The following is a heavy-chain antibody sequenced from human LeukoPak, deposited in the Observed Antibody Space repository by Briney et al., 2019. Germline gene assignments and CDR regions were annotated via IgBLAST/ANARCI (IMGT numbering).Heavy chain of an antibody. Sequence: ASVKVSCKASGYTFTSYDINWVRQATGQGLEWMGWMNPNSGNTGYAQKFQGRVTMTRNTSISTAYMELSSLRSEDTAVYYCAKVYYGSGSYYNTPPDYWGQGTLVTVSS. V-gene: IGHV1-8*01. CDR3: AKVYYGSGSYYNTPPDY. D-gene: IGHD3-10*01. CDR1: GYTFTSYD. CDR2: MNPNSGNT. J-gene: IGHJ4*02.